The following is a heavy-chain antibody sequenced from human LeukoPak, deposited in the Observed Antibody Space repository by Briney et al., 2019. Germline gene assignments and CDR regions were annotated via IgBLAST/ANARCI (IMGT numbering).Heavy chain of an antibody. CDR2: IYYSGST. V-gene: IGHV4-31*03. CDR3: VRLKQQLVEELDY. Sequence: PSETLSLTCTVSGGSISSGGYYWSWIRQHPGKGLEWIGYIYYSGSTYYNPSLKSRVTISVDTSKNQFSLKLSSVTAADTAVYYCVRLKQQLVEELDYWGQGTLVTVSS. CDR1: GGSISSGGYY. J-gene: IGHJ4*02. D-gene: IGHD6-13*01.